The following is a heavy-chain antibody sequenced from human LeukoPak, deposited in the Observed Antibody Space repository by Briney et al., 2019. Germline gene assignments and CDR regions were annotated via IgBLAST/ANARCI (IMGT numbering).Heavy chain of an antibody. CDR3: ARVKSSGYYRFDY. D-gene: IGHD3-22*01. J-gene: IGHJ4*02. CDR2: IKQDGSEK. V-gene: IGHV3-7*01. CDR1: VFTFSSYL. Sequence: GSLRLSCAASVFTFSSYLMSWVRQAPGKGLEWVANIKQDGSEKYYVDSVKGRFTISRDNAKNSLYLQMNSLRAEDTAVYYCARVKSSGYYRFDYWGQGTLVTVSS.